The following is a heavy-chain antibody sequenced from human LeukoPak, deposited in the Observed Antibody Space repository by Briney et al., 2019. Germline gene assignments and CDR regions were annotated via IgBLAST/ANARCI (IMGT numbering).Heavy chain of an antibody. CDR1: GGSISSGDYY. Sequence: SETLSLTCTVSGGSISSGDYYWSWVRQPPGKGLEWIGYIYYSGSTDYTPSLKSRVTISVDTSKSQISLKLSPVTAADTAVYYCARRAHSHGFYHWGQGTLVTVSS. CDR2: IYYSGST. CDR3: ARRAHSHGFYH. D-gene: IGHD5-18*01. J-gene: IGHJ5*02. V-gene: IGHV4-30-4*01.